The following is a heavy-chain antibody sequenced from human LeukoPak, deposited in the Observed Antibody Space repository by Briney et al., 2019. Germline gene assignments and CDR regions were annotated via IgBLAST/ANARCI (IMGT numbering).Heavy chain of an antibody. CDR2: IYYSGST. CDR1: GGSISSYY. Sequence: SETLSLTCTVSGGSISSYYWSWIRQPPGKGLEWIGYIYYSGSTNYNPSLKSRVTISVDTSKNQFSLKLSSVTAADTAVYYCARERLWGAVAGPIDYWGQGTLVTVSS. CDR3: ARERLWGAVAGPIDY. V-gene: IGHV4-59*01. J-gene: IGHJ4*02. D-gene: IGHD6-19*01.